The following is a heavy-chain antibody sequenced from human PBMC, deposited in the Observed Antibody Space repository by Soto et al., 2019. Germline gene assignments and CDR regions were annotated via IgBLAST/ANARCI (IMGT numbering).Heavy chain of an antibody. J-gene: IGHJ6*02. CDR1: GYTFTGYY. V-gene: IGHV1-2*04. Sequence: ASVKVSCKASGYTFTGYYMHWVRQAPGQGLEWMGWINPNSGGTNYAQKFQGWVTMTRDTSISTAYMELSRLRSDDTAVYYCARAGGQWLENYYYYYGMDVWGQGTTVTVSS. CDR3: ARAGGQWLENYYYYYGMDV. D-gene: IGHD6-19*01. CDR2: INPNSGGT.